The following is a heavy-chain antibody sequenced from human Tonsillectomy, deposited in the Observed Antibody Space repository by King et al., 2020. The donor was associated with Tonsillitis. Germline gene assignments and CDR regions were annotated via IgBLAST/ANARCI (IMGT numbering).Heavy chain of an antibody. Sequence: VTLKESGPALVKPTQTLTLTCTFSGFSLSTSGMRVSWIRQAPGKALEWLARIDWDDDKFYSTSLKTRVTISKDTSKHQVVLTLTNVDPVDTATYYCARSSPGEYFDYWGQGALVTVSS. CDR2: IDWDDDK. D-gene: IGHD3-16*01. V-gene: IGHV2-70*04. CDR3: ARSSPGEYFDY. J-gene: IGHJ4*02. CDR1: GFSLSTSGMR.